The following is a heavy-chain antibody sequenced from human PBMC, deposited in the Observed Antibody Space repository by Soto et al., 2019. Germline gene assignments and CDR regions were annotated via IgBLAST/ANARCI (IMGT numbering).Heavy chain of an antibody. CDR1: GYSISSGYY. J-gene: IGHJ4*02. V-gene: IGHV4-38-2*02. Sequence: PSETLSLTCAVSGYSISSGYYWGWIRQPPGKGLEWIGSIYHSGRTYYNPSLKSRVTISVDTSRNLFSLKLSSVNAPDTAEYYRARDIGSDYESSYVDYWGQRTLATVSS. CDR3: ARDIGSDYESSYVDY. D-gene: IGHD3-22*01. CDR2: IYHSGRT.